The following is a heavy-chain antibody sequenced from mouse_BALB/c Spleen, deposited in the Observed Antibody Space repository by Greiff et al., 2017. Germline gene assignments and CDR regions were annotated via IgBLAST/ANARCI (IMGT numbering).Heavy chain of an antibody. CDR2: IDPETGGT. V-gene: IGHV1-15*01. CDR1: GYTFTDYE. J-gene: IGHJ3*01. D-gene: IGHD2-4*01. CDR3: TRLRDYDAWFAY. Sequence: VKLVESGAELVRPGASVTLSCKASGYTFTDYEMHWVKQTPVHGLEWIGAIDPETGGTAYNQKFKGKATLTADKSSSTAYMELRSLTSEDSAVYYCTRLRDYDAWFAYWGQGTLVTVSA.